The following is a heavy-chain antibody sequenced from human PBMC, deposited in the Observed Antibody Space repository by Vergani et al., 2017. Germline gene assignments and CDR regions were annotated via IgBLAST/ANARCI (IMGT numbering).Heavy chain of an antibody. CDR2: IKQDGSEK. J-gene: IGHJ5*02. D-gene: IGHD6-19*01. CDR1: GFTFSSYW. CDR3: AGEFKGDQWRVLVYDYRGFDP. V-gene: IGHV3-7*01. Sequence: EVQLVESGGGLVQPGGSLRLSCAASGFTFSSYWMSWVRQAPGKGLEWVANIKQDGSEKYYVDSVKGRFTISRDNDKNSLYLQMNGLRAEDTAVYYCAGEFKGDQWRVLVYDYRGFDPWGQGTLVTVSS.